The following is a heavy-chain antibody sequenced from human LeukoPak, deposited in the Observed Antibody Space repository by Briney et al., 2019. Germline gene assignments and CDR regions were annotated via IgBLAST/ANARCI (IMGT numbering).Heavy chain of an antibody. CDR2: ISWNSGSI. V-gene: IGHV3-9*01. Sequence: GRSLRLSCAASGFTFDDYAMHWVRQAPGKGLEWVSGISWNSGSIGYADSVKGRFTISRDNAKNSLYLQMNSLRAEDTAVYYCARDKRLVYCGGDCYPAFDIWGQGTMVTVSS. J-gene: IGHJ3*02. D-gene: IGHD2-21*02. CDR3: ARDKRLVYCGGDCYPAFDI. CDR1: GFTFDDYA.